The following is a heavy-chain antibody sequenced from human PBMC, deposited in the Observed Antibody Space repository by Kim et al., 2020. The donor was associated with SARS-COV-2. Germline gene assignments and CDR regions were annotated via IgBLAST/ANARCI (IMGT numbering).Heavy chain of an antibody. V-gene: IGHV3-7*01. D-gene: IGHD3-10*01. CDR1: GFTFRCYW. J-gene: IGHJ5*02. CDR3: RANMDRVDP. Sequence: GGSLRLSCAASGFTFRCYWMSWVRQAPGKGLEWVATIKEDGSENYHVDSVKGRFTVSRDNTNNSLYLQMNSLRAEDTSIYYCRANMDRVDPWCQGILVTVSS. CDR2: IKEDGSEN.